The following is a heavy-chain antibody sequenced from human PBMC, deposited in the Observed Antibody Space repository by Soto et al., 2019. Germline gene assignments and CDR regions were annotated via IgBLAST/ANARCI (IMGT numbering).Heavy chain of an antibody. CDR3: AHATSYDILTHFDY. CDR2: IYWDGDK. CDR1: GFSLRTSGLG. Sequence: QITLKESGPTLVKPTQTLPLTCTFSGFSLRTSGLGVGWIRQPPGKALEWLALIYWDGDKRYSPSLKSRLTITKDTSKNHVVLTMTNMDPMDTATYYCAHATSYDILTHFDYLGQGTLVTVSS. J-gene: IGHJ4*02. V-gene: IGHV2-5*02. D-gene: IGHD3-9*01.